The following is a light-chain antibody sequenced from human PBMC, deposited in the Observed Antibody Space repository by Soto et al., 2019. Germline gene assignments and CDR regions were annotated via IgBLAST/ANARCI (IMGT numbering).Light chain of an antibody. J-gene: IGKJ2*01. CDR2: GAS. CDR1: QRVSSSY. Sequence: EIVLTQSPGTLSLSPGERATLSCRASQRVSSSYLAWYQQKPGQAPRLLIYGASSRATVIPDRFSGSGSGTDFTLTISRLEPEDFAVYFCQQYGSSPPFTFGQGTKVEI. V-gene: IGKV3-20*01. CDR3: QQYGSSPPFT.